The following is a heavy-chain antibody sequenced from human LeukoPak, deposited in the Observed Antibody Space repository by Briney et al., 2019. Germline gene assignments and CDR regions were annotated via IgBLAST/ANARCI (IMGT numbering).Heavy chain of an antibody. J-gene: IGHJ4*02. V-gene: IGHV3-53*01. CDR2: IYSGGST. CDR1: GFTVSSNY. Sequence: PGGSLRLSCAASGFTVSSNYMSWVRQAPGKGLEWVSVIYSGGSTYYADSVKGRFTISRDNSKNTLYLQMNSLRAEDTAVYYCARDGYSYGRGYFDYWGQGTLVTVSS. CDR3: ARDGYSYGRGYFDY. D-gene: IGHD5-18*01.